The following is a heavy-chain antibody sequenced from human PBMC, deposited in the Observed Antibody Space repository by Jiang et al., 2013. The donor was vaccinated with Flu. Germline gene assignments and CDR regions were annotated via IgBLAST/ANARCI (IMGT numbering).Heavy chain of an antibody. V-gene: IGHV3-30*02. CDR2: LRYDGSNK. CDR1: GFTFSSYG. Sequence: QLVESGGGVVQPGGSLRLSCAASGFTFSSYGMNWVRQAPGKGLEWVAFLRYDGSNKYYADSVKGRFTISRDNSKNTLYLQMSSLRAEDTALYYCAKPKPPLPYCGDDCLHAFDIWGQGTMVTVSS. D-gene: IGHD2-21*02. J-gene: IGHJ3*02. CDR3: AKPKPPLPYCGDDCLHAFDI.